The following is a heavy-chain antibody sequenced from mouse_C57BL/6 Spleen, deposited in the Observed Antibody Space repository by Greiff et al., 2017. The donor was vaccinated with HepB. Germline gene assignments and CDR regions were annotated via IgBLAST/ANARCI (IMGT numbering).Heavy chain of an antibody. Sequence: EVQRVESGGGLVKPGGSLKLSCAASGFTFSSYAMSWVRQTPEKRLEWVATISDGGSYTYYPDNVKGRFTISRDNAKNNLYLQMSHLKSEDTAMYYCARDHYYGSTLDYWGQGTTLTVSS. CDR2: ISDGGSYT. CDR3: ARDHYYGSTLDY. J-gene: IGHJ2*01. V-gene: IGHV5-4*01. D-gene: IGHD1-1*01. CDR1: GFTFSSYA.